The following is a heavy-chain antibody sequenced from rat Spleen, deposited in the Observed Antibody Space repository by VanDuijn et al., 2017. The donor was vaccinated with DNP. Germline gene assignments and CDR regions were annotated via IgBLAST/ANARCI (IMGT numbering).Heavy chain of an antibody. Sequence: EVQLVESGGGLVQPGRSLKLSCAASGFTFSDFVMAWVRQSPKKGLAWVATIMFDGITTFYRDSVKGRFTISRDNAKSILYLQMDSLRSEDTATYYCATHLGAPFAYWGQGTLVTVSS. D-gene: IGHD5-1*01. V-gene: IGHV5-7*01. CDR1: GFTFSDFV. CDR3: ATHLGAPFAY. J-gene: IGHJ3*01. CDR2: IMFDGITT.